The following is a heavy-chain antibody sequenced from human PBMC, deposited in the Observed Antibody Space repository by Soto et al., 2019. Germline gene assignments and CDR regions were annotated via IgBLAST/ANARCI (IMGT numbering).Heavy chain of an antibody. D-gene: IGHD5-12*01. CDR1: GGSFSSISYY. V-gene: IGHV4-39*01. CDR2: IYYSGST. J-gene: IGHJ4*02. CDR3: QGGQATDY. Sequence: QLQLQESGPGLVKPSETLSLTCTVSGGSFSSISYYWGWIRQPPGKGLEWIGSIYYSGSTYYNPDLKSRSTVTVGASKNQFSLTLSCVTAEDTAVYYCQGGQATDYWGRGSMVTVS.